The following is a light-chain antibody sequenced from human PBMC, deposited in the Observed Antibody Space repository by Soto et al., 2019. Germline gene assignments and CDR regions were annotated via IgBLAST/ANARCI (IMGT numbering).Light chain of an antibody. CDR1: SNDVGTYNS. CDR3: SSYARSSTVL. Sequence: QSALTQPASGSGSPGQSIPISCTGTSNDVGTYNSVSWYQQHPGKAPKLMIYDVDIRPSGVSNRFSGSKSGNTAYLSSSGLQAEDEADYYCSSYARSSTVLFGGGTQVTVL. J-gene: IGLJ2*01. V-gene: IGLV2-14*01. CDR2: DVD.